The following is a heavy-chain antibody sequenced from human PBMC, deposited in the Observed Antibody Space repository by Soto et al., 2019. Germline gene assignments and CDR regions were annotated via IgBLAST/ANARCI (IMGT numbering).Heavy chain of an antibody. Sequence: SETLSLTCTVSGGSISSYYWSWIRQPPGKGLEWIGYIYYSGSTNYNPSLKSRVTISVDTSKNQFSLKLSSVTAADTAVYYCARDPRYCTNGVCHTSWGQGTLVTVSS. CDR2: IYYSGST. J-gene: IGHJ4*02. CDR3: ARDPRYCTNGVCHTS. V-gene: IGHV4-59*01. CDR1: GGSISSYY. D-gene: IGHD2-8*01.